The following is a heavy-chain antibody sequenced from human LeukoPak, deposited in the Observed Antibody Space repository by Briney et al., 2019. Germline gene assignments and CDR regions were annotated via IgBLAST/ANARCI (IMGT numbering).Heavy chain of an antibody. CDR1: GGSISSYY. Sequence: SETLSLTCTVSGGSISSYYWSWIRQPPGKGLEWIGYIYYSGSTNYNPSLKSRVTISVDTSKNQFSLKLSSVTAADTAVYYCARVAGEYYYYYYYMDVWGKGTTVTVSS. V-gene: IGHV4-59*12. J-gene: IGHJ6*03. D-gene: IGHD6-13*01. CDR2: IYYSGST. CDR3: ARVAGEYYYYYYYMDV.